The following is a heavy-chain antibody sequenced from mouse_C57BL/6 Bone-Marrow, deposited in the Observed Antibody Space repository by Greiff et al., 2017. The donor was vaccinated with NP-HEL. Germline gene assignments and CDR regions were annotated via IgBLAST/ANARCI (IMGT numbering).Heavy chain of an antibody. CDR3: ARYYYGLWYFDV. CDR1: GYTFNSYW. Sequence: QVQLKQPGAELVKPGASVKLSCKASGYTFNSYWMHWVKQRPGQGLEWIGMIHPNSGSTNYNEKFKSKATLTVDKSSSTAYMQLSSLTSEDSAVYYCARYYYGLWYFDVWGTGTTVTVSS. D-gene: IGHD1-1*01. CDR2: IHPNSGST. V-gene: IGHV1-64*01. J-gene: IGHJ1*03.